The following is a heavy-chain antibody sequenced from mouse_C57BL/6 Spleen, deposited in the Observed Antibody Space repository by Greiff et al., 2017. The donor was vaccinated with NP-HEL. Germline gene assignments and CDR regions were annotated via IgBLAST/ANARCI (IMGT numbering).Heavy chain of an antibody. CDR3: TRSYGNYYAMDY. CDR2: ISSGGDYI. CDR1: GFTFSSYA. Sequence: EVKLLESGEGLVKPGGSLKLSCAASGFTFSSYAMSWVRQTPEKRLEWVAYISSGGDYIYYADTVKGRFTMSRDNARNTLYLQMSSLKSEDTAMYYCTRSYGNYYAMDYWGQGTSVTVSA. V-gene: IGHV5-9-1*02. D-gene: IGHD2-1*01. J-gene: IGHJ4*01.